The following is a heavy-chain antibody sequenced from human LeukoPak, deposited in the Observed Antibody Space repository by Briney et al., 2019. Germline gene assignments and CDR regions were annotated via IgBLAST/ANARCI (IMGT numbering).Heavy chain of an antibody. Sequence: PGGSLRLSCAASGFTFSDYYMSWLRQAPGKGLEWVSYISSSCSTIYYADSVKGRFTISRDNAKNSLYLQMNSLRAEDTAVYYCARETGDGGRAFDIWGQGTMVTVSS. D-gene: IGHD7-27*01. CDR2: ISSSCSTI. J-gene: IGHJ3*02. CDR1: GFTFSDYY. CDR3: ARETGDGGRAFDI. V-gene: IGHV3-11*04.